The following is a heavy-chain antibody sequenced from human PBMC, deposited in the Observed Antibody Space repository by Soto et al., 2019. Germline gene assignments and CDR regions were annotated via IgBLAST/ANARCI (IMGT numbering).Heavy chain of an antibody. J-gene: IGHJ4*02. CDR1: GGSISSSSYY. D-gene: IGHD6-6*01. V-gene: IGHV4-39*01. CDR3: ARRSHSSPPDLAPFEY. CDR2: IYYSGST. Sequence: PSETLSLTCTVSGGSISSSSYYWGWIRQPPGKGLEWIGSIYYSGSTYYNPSLKSRVTISVDTSKNQFSLKLSSVTAADTAVYYCARRSHSSPPDLAPFEYWGQGTLVTVSS.